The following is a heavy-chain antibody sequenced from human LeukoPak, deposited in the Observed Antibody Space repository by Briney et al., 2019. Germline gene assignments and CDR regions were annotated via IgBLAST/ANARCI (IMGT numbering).Heavy chain of an antibody. CDR1: GGSIISHY. CDR3: ARGGEAGALDY. D-gene: IGHD6-19*01. J-gene: IGHJ4*02. CDR2: VYHSGST. V-gene: IGHV4-59*11. Sequence: SETLSLTCTVSGGSIISHYWTWIRQPPGQGLEWIGWVYHSGSTNTNASLKSRVTMSADTSKSQVSRKLSSLTAADTAVYYCARGGEAGALDYWGQGTLVTVS.